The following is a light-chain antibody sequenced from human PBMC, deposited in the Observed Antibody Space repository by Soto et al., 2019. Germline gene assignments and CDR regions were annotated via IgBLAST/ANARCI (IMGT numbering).Light chain of an antibody. J-gene: IGKJ5*01. CDR3: QQRSNWPLIT. Sequence: EIVMTPSPATLSVSPVEIATLSCSASQSVSSYLAWYQQKPGQAPRLLIYDASNRATGIPARFSGSGSGTDFTLTISSLEPEDFAVYYCQQRSNWPLITFGQGTRLEIK. V-gene: IGKV3-11*01. CDR1: QSVSSY. CDR2: DAS.